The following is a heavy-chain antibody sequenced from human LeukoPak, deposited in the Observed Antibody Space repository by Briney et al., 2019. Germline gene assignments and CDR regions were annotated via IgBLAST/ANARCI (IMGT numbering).Heavy chain of an antibody. J-gene: IGHJ6*04. CDR3: ARHHLGYYGMDV. CDR1: GGSFSGYY. CDR2: INHSGST. V-gene: IGHV4-34*01. Sequence: PSETLSLTCAVYGGSFSGYYWSWIRQPPGKGLEWIGEINHSGSTNYNPSLKSRVTISVDTSKDQFSLKLSSVTAADTAVYYCARHHLGYYGMDVWGKGTTVTVSS.